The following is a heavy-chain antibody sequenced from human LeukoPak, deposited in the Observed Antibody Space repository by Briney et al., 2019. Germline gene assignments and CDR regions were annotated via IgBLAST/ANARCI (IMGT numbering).Heavy chain of an antibody. Sequence: PSGTLSLTCTVSGDSISGFYWSWIRQPPGQGLEWIGYIYYTGTTNYNRSLKSRVTISVDTSKNQFSLELSSVTAADTAVYYCARRGLPGYDAFDIWGQGTMVTVSS. D-gene: IGHD5-12*01. J-gene: IGHJ3*02. CDR3: ARRGLPGYDAFDI. CDR2: IYYTGTT. V-gene: IGHV4-59*08. CDR1: GDSISGFY.